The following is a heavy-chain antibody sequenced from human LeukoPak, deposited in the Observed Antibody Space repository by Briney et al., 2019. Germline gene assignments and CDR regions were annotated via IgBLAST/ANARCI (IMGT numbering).Heavy chain of an antibody. V-gene: IGHV4-30-4*08. J-gene: IGHJ4*02. CDR3: ARGGTYYDFWSGTYYFDY. CDR2: IYYSGST. CDR1: GGSFSGYY. Sequence: SETLSLTCAVYGGSFSGYYWSWIRQPPGKGLEWIGYIYYSGSTYYNPSLKSRVTISVDTSKNQFSLKLSSVTAADTAVYYCARGGTYYDFWSGTYYFDYWGQGTLVTVSS. D-gene: IGHD3-3*01.